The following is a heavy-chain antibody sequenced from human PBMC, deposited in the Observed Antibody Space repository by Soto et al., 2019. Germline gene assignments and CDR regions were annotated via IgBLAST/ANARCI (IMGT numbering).Heavy chain of an antibody. Sequence: QVQLVQSGAEVKKPGASVKVSCKASGYTFTSYGISWVRQAPGQGLEWLGWISAYNGNTNYAQKLPGRVTMTTDTPTSTVYMELRSLRSDDTAVYYCARAGGYCSSTSCYMNWFDPWGQGTLVTVSS. D-gene: IGHD2-2*02. CDR3: ARAGGYCSSTSCYMNWFDP. J-gene: IGHJ5*02. CDR2: ISAYNGNT. CDR1: GYTFTSYG. V-gene: IGHV1-18*04.